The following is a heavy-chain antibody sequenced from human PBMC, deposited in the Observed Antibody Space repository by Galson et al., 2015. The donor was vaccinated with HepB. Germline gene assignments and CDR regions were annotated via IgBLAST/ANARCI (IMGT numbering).Heavy chain of an antibody. CDR1: GFTFSSYA. CDR3: ANSIAVAGEPYYYYGMDV. J-gene: IGHJ6*02. Sequence: SLRLSCAASGFTFSSYAMSWVRQAPGKGLEWVSAISGSGGSTYYADSVKGRFTISRDNSKNTLYLQMNSLRAEDTAVYYCANSIAVAGEPYYYYGMDVWGQGTTVTVSS. V-gene: IGHV3-23*01. CDR2: ISGSGGST. D-gene: IGHD6-19*01.